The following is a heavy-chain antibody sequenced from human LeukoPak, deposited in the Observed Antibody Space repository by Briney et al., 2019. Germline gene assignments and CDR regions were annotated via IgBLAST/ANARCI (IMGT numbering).Heavy chain of an antibody. V-gene: IGHV3-33*01. Sequence: GRSLRLSCAASGFTFSNYGFHWVRQAPGKGLEWVAVIWYDGTNKYYADSVKGRFTISRDNSKNTVYLQMNSLRAEDTAVYYLARDHYSGANVYGADQTLGPGDWGQGTLVTVSS. CDR2: IWYDGTNK. CDR3: ARDHYSGANVYGADQTLGPGD. J-gene: IGHJ4*02. CDR1: GFTFSNYG. D-gene: IGHD4/OR15-4a*01.